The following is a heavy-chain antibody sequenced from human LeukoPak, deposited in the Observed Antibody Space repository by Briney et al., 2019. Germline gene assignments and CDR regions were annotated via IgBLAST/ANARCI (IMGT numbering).Heavy chain of an antibody. CDR1: GGSISSSSYY. V-gene: IGHV4-39*01. Sequence: PSETLSLTCTVSGGSISSSSYYWGWIRQPPGKGLEWIGSIYYSGSTYYNPSLKSRVTISVDTSKNQFSLKLSSVTAADTAVYYCASSGGLGWGADFDYWGQGTLVTVSS. CDR3: ASSGGLGWGADFDY. D-gene: IGHD7-27*01. CDR2: IYYSGST. J-gene: IGHJ4*02.